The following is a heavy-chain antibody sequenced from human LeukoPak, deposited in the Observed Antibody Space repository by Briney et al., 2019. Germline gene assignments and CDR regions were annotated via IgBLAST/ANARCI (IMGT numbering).Heavy chain of an antibody. D-gene: IGHD3-3*01. CDR1: GYTFTSYG. Sequence: GASVKVSCKASGYTFTSYGISWVRQAPGQGLEWMGWISAYNGNTNYAQKLQGRVTMTTDTSTSTAYMELRSLRSDDTAVYYCARDLHGFYGGLTEGFDYWGQGTLVTVSS. CDR3: ARDLHGFYGGLTEGFDY. V-gene: IGHV1-18*01. J-gene: IGHJ4*02. CDR2: ISAYNGNT.